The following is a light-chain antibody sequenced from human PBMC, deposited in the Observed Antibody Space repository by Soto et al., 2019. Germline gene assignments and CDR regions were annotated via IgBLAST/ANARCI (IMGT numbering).Light chain of an antibody. CDR2: EVT. Sequence: QSALTKPASVSGSPGQSITISCTGTSSDVGGYNFVSWYQQHPGKAPKLMIYEVTNRPSGVSNRFSGSKSGNTASLTISGLQAEDEADYYCSSYTSSYTWLFGGGTKLTVL. CDR1: SSDVGGYNF. J-gene: IGLJ3*02. V-gene: IGLV2-14*01. CDR3: SSYTSSYTWL.